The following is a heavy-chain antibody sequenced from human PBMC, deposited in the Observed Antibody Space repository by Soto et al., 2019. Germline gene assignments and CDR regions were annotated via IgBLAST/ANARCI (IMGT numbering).Heavy chain of an antibody. CDR2: IFPGDSDT. V-gene: IGHV5-51*01. CDR3: ARRVAAHPYLYY. D-gene: IGHD6-6*01. CDR1: GYIFANDW. Sequence: GESLKISCKGSGYIFANDWIAWVRQMPGKGLEWMGIIFPGDSDTRYSPSFQGQVTISDDKSINTAYLQWSSLKASDTAVYYCARRVAAHPYLYYWGQGALVTVSS. J-gene: IGHJ4*02.